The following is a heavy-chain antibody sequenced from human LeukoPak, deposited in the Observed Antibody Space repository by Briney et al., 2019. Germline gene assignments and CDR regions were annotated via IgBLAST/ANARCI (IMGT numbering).Heavy chain of an antibody. D-gene: IGHD2-2*01. CDR1: GFTFSNYA. Sequence: GGSLRLSCAASGFTFSNYAMSWIRQAPGKGLEWVSYISSSGSTIYYADSVKGRFTISRDNAKNSLYLQMNSLRAEDTAVYYCARDCSSTSCLRFDYWGQGTLVTVSS. V-gene: IGHV3-11*01. CDR3: ARDCSSTSCLRFDY. J-gene: IGHJ4*02. CDR2: ISSSGSTI.